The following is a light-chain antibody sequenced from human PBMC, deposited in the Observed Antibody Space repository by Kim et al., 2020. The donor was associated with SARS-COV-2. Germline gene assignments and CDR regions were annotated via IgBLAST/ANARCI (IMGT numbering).Light chain of an antibody. J-gene: IGLJ3*02. CDR2: DVS. V-gene: IGLV2-14*03. CDR3: SSYTSSSTLV. CDR1: SSDIGDYNY. Sequence: QSALTQPASVSGSPGQSVTIFCTGTSSDIGDYNYVSWYQQHPGKAPKLIIYDVSNRPSGVSNRFSGSKSGNTASLTISGLQAEDEADYYCSSYTSSSTLVFGGGTKLTVL.